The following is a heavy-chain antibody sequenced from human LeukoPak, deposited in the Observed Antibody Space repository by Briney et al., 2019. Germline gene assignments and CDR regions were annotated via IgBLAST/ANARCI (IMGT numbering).Heavy chain of an antibody. CDR3: ARGEPTNYDFWSGYPGKYYFDY. J-gene: IGHJ4*02. V-gene: IGHV4-34*01. CDR2: INHSGST. Sequence: PSETLSLTCAVYGGSFSGYYWGWIRQPPGKGLEWIGEINHSGSTNYNPSLKSRVTISVDTSKNQFSLKLSSVTAADTAVYYCARGEPTNYDFWSGYPGKYYFDYWGQGTLVTVSS. CDR1: GGSFSGYY. D-gene: IGHD3-3*01.